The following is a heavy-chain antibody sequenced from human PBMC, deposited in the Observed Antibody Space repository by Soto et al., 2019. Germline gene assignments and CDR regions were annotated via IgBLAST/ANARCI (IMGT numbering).Heavy chain of an antibody. V-gene: IGHV5-51*01. CDR1: GYSFTSYW. CDR2: IYPGDSDT. J-gene: IGHJ6*02. Sequence: PGESLKISCKGSGYSFTSYWIAWVRQMPGKGLECMGIIYPGDSDTRYSPSFQGQVTMTRDTSINTAYMELSRLTSDDTAVYYCAKELQRGMDVWGQGTTVTV. D-gene: IGHD1-7*01. CDR3: AKELQRGMDV.